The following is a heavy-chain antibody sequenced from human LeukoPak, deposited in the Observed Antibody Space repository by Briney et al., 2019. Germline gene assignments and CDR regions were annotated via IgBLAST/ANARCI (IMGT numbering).Heavy chain of an antibody. Sequence: GGSLRLSCAASGFPFSSFWMSWVRQVPGKGLEWVANIKHDGSESHHVDSVRGRFTISRDNSKNTLYLQMGSLRAEDMAVYYCARAVGIAARPGWFDPWGQGTLVTVSS. J-gene: IGHJ5*02. D-gene: IGHD6-6*01. CDR2: IKHDGSES. V-gene: IGHV3-7*01. CDR3: ARAVGIAARPGWFDP. CDR1: GFPFSSFW.